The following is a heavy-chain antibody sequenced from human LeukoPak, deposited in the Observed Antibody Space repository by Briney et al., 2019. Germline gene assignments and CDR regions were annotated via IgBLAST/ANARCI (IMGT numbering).Heavy chain of an antibody. CDR1: GGSFSGYY. CDR3: ASFSGDYGDY. J-gene: IGHJ4*02. V-gene: IGHV4-34*01. CDR2: INHSGST. D-gene: IGHD4-17*01. Sequence: SETLSLTCAVYGGSFSGYYWSWIRQPPGKGLEWIGEINHSGSTNYNPSLMSRVTIPVDTSKNQFSLKLSSVTAADTAVYYCASFSGDYGDYWGQGTLVTVSS.